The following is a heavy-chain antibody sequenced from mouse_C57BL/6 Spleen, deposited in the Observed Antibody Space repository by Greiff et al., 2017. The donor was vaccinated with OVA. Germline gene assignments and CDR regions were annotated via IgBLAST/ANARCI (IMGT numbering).Heavy chain of an antibody. V-gene: IGHV7-1*01. Sequence: EVKVVESGGGLVQPGRSLRLSCATSGFTFSDFYMEWVRQAPGKGLEWIAASSNKANDYTTEYSASVKGRFIVSRDTSQSILYLQMNALRAEDTSIYYCARDAPTYGIFDYWGQGTTLTVSS. CDR3: ARDAPTYGIFDY. J-gene: IGHJ2*01. CDR1: GFTFSDFY. CDR2: SSNKANDYTT. D-gene: IGHD2-1*01.